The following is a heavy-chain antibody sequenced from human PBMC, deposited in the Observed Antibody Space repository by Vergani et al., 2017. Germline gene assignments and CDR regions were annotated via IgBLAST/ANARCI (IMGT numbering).Heavy chain of an antibody. CDR2: INPSGGST. Sequence: QVLLVQSGAEVKKPGASVRVSCKTSGYTFTNYYIHWVRQAPGQGLEWMGKINPSGGSTTYAQQFQGRLTMTRDTSTSTVYMDLSNLRSEDTAVYYCARPHGDILQPDPRRLDYWGEGTLVTVSS. CDR1: GYTFTNYY. V-gene: IGHV1-46*03. CDR3: ARPHGDILQPDPRRLDY. J-gene: IGHJ4*02.